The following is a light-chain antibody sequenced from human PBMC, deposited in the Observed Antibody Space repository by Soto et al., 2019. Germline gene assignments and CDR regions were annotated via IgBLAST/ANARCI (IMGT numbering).Light chain of an antibody. CDR1: QSVSSSY. J-gene: IGKJ1*01. Sequence: EMVLTQSPGTLSLSPGERAILSCRASQSVSSSYLAWYQQKPGQAPRLLIYGASSRATGIPDRFSGSGSGTDFTLTISRLEPEDFAVYYCQQYGSSPGTFGQGTKVEIK. CDR2: GAS. V-gene: IGKV3-20*01. CDR3: QQYGSSPGT.